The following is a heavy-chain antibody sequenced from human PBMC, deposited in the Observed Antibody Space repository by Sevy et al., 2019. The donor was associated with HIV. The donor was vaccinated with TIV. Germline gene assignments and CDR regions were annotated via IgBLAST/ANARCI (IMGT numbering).Heavy chain of an antibody. CDR3: ANYHFDY. Sequence: GGSLRLSCAASGFSFRSSSMNWVRQAPGKGLEWVSSVNYDGTFTYYADSVKGRFTISRDNAKNSLYLQLDSLRAEDMALYYCANYHFDYWGQGTLVTVSS. CDR1: GFSFRSSS. V-gene: IGHV3-21*01. D-gene: IGHD3-10*01. J-gene: IGHJ4*02. CDR2: VNYDGTFT.